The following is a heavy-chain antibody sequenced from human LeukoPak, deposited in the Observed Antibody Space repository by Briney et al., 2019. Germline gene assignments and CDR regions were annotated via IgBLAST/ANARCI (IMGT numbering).Heavy chain of an antibody. V-gene: IGHV4-34*01. Sequence: SETLSLTCAVYGGSFSGYYWSWIRQPPGKGLEWIGEINHSGSTNYNPSLKSRVTISVDTSKNQFSLKLSSVTAADTAVYYCARDSSIDYGSGFVYDYWGQGTLVTVSS. D-gene: IGHD3-10*01. CDR3: ARDSSIDYGSGFVYDY. CDR1: GGSFSGYY. J-gene: IGHJ4*02. CDR2: INHSGST.